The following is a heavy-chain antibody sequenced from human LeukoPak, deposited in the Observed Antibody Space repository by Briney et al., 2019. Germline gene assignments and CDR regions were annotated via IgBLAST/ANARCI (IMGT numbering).Heavy chain of an antibody. D-gene: IGHD6-19*01. Sequence: KPGGSLRLSCAASGFTFSDYYMSWIRQAPGEGLEWGSYINSSSSYTNYADSVKGRFTISRDNAKNSLYMQMNGLRADDTDVYYCARDGAVAGTVVDYWGQGTLVTVSS. CDR3: ARDGAVAGTVVDY. CDR1: GFTFSDYY. CDR2: INSSSSYT. J-gene: IGHJ4*02. V-gene: IGHV3-11*06.